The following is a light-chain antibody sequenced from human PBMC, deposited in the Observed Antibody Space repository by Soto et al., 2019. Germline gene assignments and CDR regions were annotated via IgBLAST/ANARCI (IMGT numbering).Light chain of an antibody. CDR2: GNS. CDR1: NSNIGAGYD. Sequence: QSVLTQPPSVSGAPGQRVTISCTGSNSNIGAGYDVHWYQQLPGTAPKLLIYGNSNRPSGVPDRFSGSKSGTSASLAITGLQAEDEADYYCQSYDRSLRGSVFGGGTKVTVL. V-gene: IGLV1-40*01. CDR3: QSYDRSLRGSV. J-gene: IGLJ2*01.